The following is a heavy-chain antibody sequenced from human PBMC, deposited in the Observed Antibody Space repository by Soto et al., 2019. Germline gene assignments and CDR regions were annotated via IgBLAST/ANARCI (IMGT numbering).Heavy chain of an antibody. Sequence: SETLSLTCAVYGGSFSGYYWSWIRQPPGKGLEWIGEINHSGSTNYNPSLKSRVTISVDTSTSTAYMELRSLRSDDTAVYYCACWEDWSGSIDAFDIWGQGTMITVSS. J-gene: IGHJ3*02. D-gene: IGHD3-3*01. CDR3: ACWEDWSGSIDAFDI. CDR2: INHSGST. CDR1: GGSFSGYY. V-gene: IGHV4-34*01.